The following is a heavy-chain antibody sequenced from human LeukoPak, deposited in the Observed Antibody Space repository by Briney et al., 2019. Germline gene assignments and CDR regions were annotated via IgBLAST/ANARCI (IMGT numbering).Heavy chain of an antibody. J-gene: IGHJ4*02. V-gene: IGHV1-24*01. CDR3: ATRSGYYSDY. CDR2: FDPEDGET. D-gene: IGHD3-3*01. Sequence: EASVKVSCKVSGYTRTELSMHWVRQAPGKGLEWMGGFDPEDGETIYAQKFQGRVTMTEDTSTDTAYMELSSLRSEDTAVYYCATRSGYYSDYWGQGTLVTVSS. CDR1: GYTRTELS.